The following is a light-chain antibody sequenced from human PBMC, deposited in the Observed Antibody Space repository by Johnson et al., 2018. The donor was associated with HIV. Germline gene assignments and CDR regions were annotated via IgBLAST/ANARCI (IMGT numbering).Light chain of an antibody. V-gene: IGLV1-51*02. CDR2: EKN. CDR3: GTWDSSLGAHYV. J-gene: IGLJ1*01. CDR1: SSNIGNNY. Sequence: QSVLTQPPSVSAAPGQKVTISCSGSSSNIGNNYVSWYQQLPGTVPKLLIYEKNKRPSGIPDRFSASKSGTSATLDITGLQTGDEAGYYCGTWDSSLGAHYVFGSGTEVTVL.